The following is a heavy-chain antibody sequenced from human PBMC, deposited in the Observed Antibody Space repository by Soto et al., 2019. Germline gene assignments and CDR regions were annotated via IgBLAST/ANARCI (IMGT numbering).Heavy chain of an antibody. CDR2: INPSGGST. CDR1: GYTFTSYY. V-gene: IGHV1-46*01. D-gene: IGHD5-12*01. J-gene: IGHJ4*02. CDR3: ARADIVATTPYYFDY. Sequence: ASVKVSCKASGYTFTSYYMHWVRQAPGQGLEWMGIINPSGGSTSYAQKFQGRVTMTRDTSTSTVYMELSSLRSEDTAVYYCARADIVATTPYYFDYWGQGTLVTVSS.